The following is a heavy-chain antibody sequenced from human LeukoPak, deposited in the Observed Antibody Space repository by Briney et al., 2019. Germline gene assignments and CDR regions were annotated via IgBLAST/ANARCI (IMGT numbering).Heavy chain of an antibody. CDR3: AREEGSVLWFGDQY. V-gene: IGHV1-18*01. CDR1: GYTFTSYG. CDR2: ISAYNGNT. Sequence: ASVKVSCKASGYTFTSYGISWVRQAPGQGLEWMGWISAYNGNTNYAQKLQGRVTMTTDTSTSTAYMELRSLRSDDTAVYYCAREEGSVLWFGDQYWGQGTLVTVSS. D-gene: IGHD3-10*01. J-gene: IGHJ4*02.